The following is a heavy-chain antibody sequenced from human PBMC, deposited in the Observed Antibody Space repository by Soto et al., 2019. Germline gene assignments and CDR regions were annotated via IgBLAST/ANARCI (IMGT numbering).Heavy chain of an antibody. V-gene: IGHV3-7*03. J-gene: IGHJ4*02. CDR2: IKQDGSEK. CDR3: ARARVLHYSSGWYAPLAY. Sequence: GGSLRLSCAASGFTFSSYWMSWVRQAPGKGLEWVANIKQDGSEKYYVDSVKGRFTISRDNAKNSLYLQMNSLRAEDTAVYYCARARVLHYSSGWYAPLAYWGQGTLVTVSS. CDR1: GFTFSSYW. D-gene: IGHD6-19*01.